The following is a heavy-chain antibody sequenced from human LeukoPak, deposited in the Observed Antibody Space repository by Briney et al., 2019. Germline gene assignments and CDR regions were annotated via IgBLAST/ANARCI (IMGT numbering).Heavy chain of an antibody. CDR2: ISYDEGTK. Sequence: PGRSLRLSCAASGFTFSSYAMHWVRQAPGKGLEWVAVISYDEGTKFYADSVKGRFTISRDNSENTLYLQMNSLRAEDTAVYYCARGRPYYYDSSGYLDYWGQGTLVTVSS. V-gene: IGHV3-30*03. J-gene: IGHJ4*02. D-gene: IGHD3-22*01. CDR3: ARGRPYYYDSSGYLDY. CDR1: GFTFSSYA.